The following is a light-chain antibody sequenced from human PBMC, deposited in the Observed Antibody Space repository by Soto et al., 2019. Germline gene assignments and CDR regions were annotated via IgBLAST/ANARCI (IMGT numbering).Light chain of an antibody. Sequence: QSALTQPASVSASPGQSITISCAGTSNDIGAYQYVSWYQHRPGKAPRLIIYDVTDRPSGVSSRFSGSKSDNSASLTLSGLQTDDEADYYCSSFTTSLTVIFGGGTQLTVL. CDR3: SSFTTSLTVI. CDR2: DVT. J-gene: IGLJ2*01. V-gene: IGLV2-14*01. CDR1: SNDIGAYQY.